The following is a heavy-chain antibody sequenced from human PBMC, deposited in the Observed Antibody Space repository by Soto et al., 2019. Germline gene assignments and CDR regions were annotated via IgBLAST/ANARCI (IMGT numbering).Heavy chain of an antibody. J-gene: IGHJ4*02. CDR3: ARADHSGYDFEY. D-gene: IGHD5-12*01. CDR2: IYYSGST. Sequence: PSETLSLTCTVSGGSISSGGYYWSWIRQHPGKGLEWIGYIYYSGSTYYNPSLKSRVTISVDTSKNQFSLKLSSVTAADTAVYYCARADHSGYDFEYWGQGTLVTVSS. CDR1: GGSISSGGYY. V-gene: IGHV4-31*03.